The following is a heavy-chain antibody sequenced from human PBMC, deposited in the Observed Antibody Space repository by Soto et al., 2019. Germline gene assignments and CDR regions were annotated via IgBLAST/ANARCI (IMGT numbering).Heavy chain of an antibody. J-gene: IGHJ6*02. CDR2: ISAAGDP. V-gene: IGHV3-13*05. CDR1: GFTFRNYD. Sequence: EVQLVESGGGLVQPGGSLRLSCEASGFTFRNYDMHWIRQGTGKGLEWVSGISAAGDPDYADSVEGRFTISRENAQNSFFLQMNSLRVDDTAVYYCARTDRDFYGVDVWGQGTTVIVSS. CDR3: ARTDRDFYGVDV.